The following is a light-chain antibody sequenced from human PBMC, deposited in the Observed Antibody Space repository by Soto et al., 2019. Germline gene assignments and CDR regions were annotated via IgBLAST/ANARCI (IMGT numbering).Light chain of an antibody. CDR1: QGISTF. J-gene: IGKJ1*01. CDR2: KAS. CDR3: QHYNSYSEA. Sequence: DIQMTQSPSSLSTSVGDRVTITCRASQGISTFLNCYQQKPGKAPKLLIYKASTLKSGVPSRFSGSGSGTEFTLTISSLQPDDFATYYCQHYNSYSEAFGQGTKVDI. V-gene: IGKV1-5*03.